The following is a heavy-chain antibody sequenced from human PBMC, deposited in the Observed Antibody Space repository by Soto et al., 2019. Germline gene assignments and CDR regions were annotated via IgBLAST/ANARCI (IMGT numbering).Heavy chain of an antibody. D-gene: IGHD5-12*01. CDR1: GYRFSDYY. V-gene: IGHV1-2*02. CDR3: ARESGEATATLDYYYFYMDV. Sequence: QVQLVQSGAEVKKPGASVTVSCKASGYRFSDYYLHWVRQAPGQGPEGMGWMNPNSGDTKYAQKFKGRVTMTRDTSVRTAFMELNWLKSDDTAVYYCARESGEATATLDYYYFYMDVWGIGTTVTVSS. CDR2: MNPNSGDT. J-gene: IGHJ6*03.